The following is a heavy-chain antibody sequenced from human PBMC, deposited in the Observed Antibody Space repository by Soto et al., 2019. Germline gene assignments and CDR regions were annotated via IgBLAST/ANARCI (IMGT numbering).Heavy chain of an antibody. Sequence: QVELAQSGAEVKKPGASVKISCKTSGYDFIAYALHWVRQAPGQRPEWMGWINAANGDTKYSQKFQGRVTMTAATSASTGYLEMRSLKSDDTAVYYCTIFHSHGMDVWCQGTNVTVSS. CDR2: INAANGDT. V-gene: IGHV1-3*01. CDR3: TIFHSHGMDV. D-gene: IGHD3-3*01. J-gene: IGHJ6*02. CDR1: GYDFIAYA.